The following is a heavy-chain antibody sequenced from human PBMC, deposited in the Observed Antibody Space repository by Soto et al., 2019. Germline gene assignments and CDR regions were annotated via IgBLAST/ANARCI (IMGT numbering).Heavy chain of an antibody. V-gene: IGHV4-30-2*01. CDR2: IYHGGST. CDR3: ARGPPIFY. Sequence: QLQLQESGSGLVKPSQTLSLTCAVSGGSICSGGYSWGWIRQPPGKGLEWIGYIYHGGSTYYNPSLKSRVTISVDRSKTQFSLKLSSVTAADTAVYYCARGPPIFYWGQGTLVTVSS. D-gene: IGHD3-9*01. CDR1: GGSICSGGYS. J-gene: IGHJ4*02.